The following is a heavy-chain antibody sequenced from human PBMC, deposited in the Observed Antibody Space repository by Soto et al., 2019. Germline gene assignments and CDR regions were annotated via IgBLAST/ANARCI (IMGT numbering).Heavy chain of an antibody. CDR2: INAGNGNT. CDR3: ARDLGYALPDY. CDR1: GYTFTSYA. J-gene: IGHJ4*02. V-gene: IGHV1-3*05. Sequence: QVQLVQSVAEEKKPGASVKVSCKASGYTFTSYAMHWVRQAPGQRLEWMGWINAGNGNTKYSQKFPGRVTINRDTSASTAYMELSSLRSEDTAVYYCARDLGYALPDYWGQGTLVTVSS. D-gene: IGHD2-15*01.